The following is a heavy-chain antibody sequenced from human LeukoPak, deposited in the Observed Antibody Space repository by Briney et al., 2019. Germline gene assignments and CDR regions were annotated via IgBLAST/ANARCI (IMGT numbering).Heavy chain of an antibody. Sequence: ASVKVSCKASGYTFTGYYMHCVRQAPGQGLEWMGWINPNSGGTNYAQKFQGRVTMTRDTSISTAYMELSRLRSDDTAVYYCARDTDQFGDLLFDWGQGTLVTVSS. CDR1: GYTFTGYY. CDR2: INPNSGGT. D-gene: IGHD3-10*01. J-gene: IGHJ4*02. V-gene: IGHV1-2*02. CDR3: ARDTDQFGDLLFD.